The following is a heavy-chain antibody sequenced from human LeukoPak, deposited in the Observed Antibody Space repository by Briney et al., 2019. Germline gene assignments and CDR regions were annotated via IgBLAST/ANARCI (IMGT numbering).Heavy chain of an antibody. CDR3: ARDRFKYSGYDQYYYYYGMDV. J-gene: IGHJ6*02. V-gene: IGHV1-2*02. Sequence: ASVKVSCKASGYTFTGYYMHWVRQAPGQGLEWMGWINPNSGGTNYAQKFQGRVTMTRDTSISTAYMELSRLRSDDTAVYYCARDRFKYSGYDQYYYYYGMDVWGQGTTVTVSS. CDR1: GYTFTGYY. D-gene: IGHD5-12*01. CDR2: INPNSGGT.